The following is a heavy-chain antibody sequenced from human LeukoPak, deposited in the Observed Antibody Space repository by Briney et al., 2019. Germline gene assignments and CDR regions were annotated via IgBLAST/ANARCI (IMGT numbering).Heavy chain of an antibody. Sequence: ALVKVSCKASGGTFSSYAISWVRRAPGQGLEWMGGIIPIFGTANYAQKFQGRVTITADESTSTAYMELSSLRSDDTAVYYCAREFNVDAGMDQWGQGTLVTVSS. CDR3: AREFNVDAGMDQ. V-gene: IGHV1-69*13. CDR1: GGTFSSYA. J-gene: IGHJ4*02. CDR2: IIPIFGTA. D-gene: IGHD5-18*01.